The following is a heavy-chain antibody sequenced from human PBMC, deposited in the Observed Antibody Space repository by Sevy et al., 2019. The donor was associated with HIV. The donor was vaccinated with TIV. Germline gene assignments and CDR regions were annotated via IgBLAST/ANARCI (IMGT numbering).Heavy chain of an antibody. CDR1: GFTFTYAW. D-gene: IGHD2-8*01. V-gene: IGHV3-15*01. CDR2: IKARADGGTA. CDR3: STDPIIVLLVTDGMDV. J-gene: IGHJ6*02. Sequence: GGSLRLSCTASGFTFTYAWMSWVRQAPGKGLEWVGRIKARADGGTADYAAPVKGRFTTSRDDSKNTLYLQMNSLKTEDTAVYYCSTDPIIVLLVTDGMDVWGQGTTVTVSS.